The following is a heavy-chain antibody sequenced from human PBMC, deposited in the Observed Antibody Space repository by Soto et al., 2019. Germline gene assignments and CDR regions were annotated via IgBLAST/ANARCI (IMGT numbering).Heavy chain of an antibody. Sequence: ASVKVSCKASGYTFTSYAMNWVRQAPGQGLEWMGWINTNTGNPTYAQGLTGRFVFSLDTSVSTAYLQICSLKAEDTAVYYCARDLINSSGWSYDAFDIWGQGTMVTVSS. J-gene: IGHJ3*02. CDR1: GYTFTSYA. D-gene: IGHD6-19*01. V-gene: IGHV7-4-1*01. CDR3: ARDLINSSGWSYDAFDI. CDR2: INTNTGNP.